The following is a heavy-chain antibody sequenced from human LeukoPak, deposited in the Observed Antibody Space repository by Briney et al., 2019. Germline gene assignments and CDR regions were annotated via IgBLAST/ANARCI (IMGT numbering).Heavy chain of an antibody. D-gene: IGHD4-23*01. J-gene: IGHJ4*02. CDR1: GYTFTSYD. V-gene: IGHV1-8*03. CDR3: ASANGDYGGNSFSFDY. CDR2: MNPNSGNT. Sequence: ASVKVSCKASGYTFTSYDINWVRQATGQGLEWMGWMNPNSGNTGYAQKFQGRVTITRNTSISTAYMELSSLRSEDTAVYYCASANGDYGGNSFSFDYWGQGTLVAVSS.